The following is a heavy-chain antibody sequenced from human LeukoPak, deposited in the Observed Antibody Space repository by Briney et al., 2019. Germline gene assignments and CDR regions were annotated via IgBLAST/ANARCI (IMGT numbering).Heavy chain of an antibody. Sequence: SQTLSLTCTVSGGSISSGDYYWSWIRQPPGKGLEWIGRIYTSGSTNYNPSLKSRVTMSVDTSKNQFSLKLSSVTAADTAVYYCAREPGWYYGMDVWGQGTTVTVSS. CDR3: AREPGWYYGMDV. D-gene: IGHD2-15*01. CDR1: GGSISSGDYY. V-gene: IGHV4-61*02. J-gene: IGHJ6*02. CDR2: IYTSGST.